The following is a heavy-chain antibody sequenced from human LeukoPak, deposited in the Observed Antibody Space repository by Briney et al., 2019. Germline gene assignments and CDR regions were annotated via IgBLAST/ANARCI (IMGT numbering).Heavy chain of an antibody. D-gene: IGHD2-15*01. CDR3: ARDIVVVVAAIYYYYGMDV. J-gene: IGHJ6*02. V-gene: IGHV4-34*01. CDR2: INHSGST. CDR1: GGSFSGYY. Sequence: PSETLSLTCAVYGGSFSGYYWSWIRQPPGKGLEWIGEINHSGSTNYNPSLKSRVTISVDTSKNQFSLKLSSVTAADTAVYYCARDIVVVVAAIYYYYGMDVWGQGTTVTASS.